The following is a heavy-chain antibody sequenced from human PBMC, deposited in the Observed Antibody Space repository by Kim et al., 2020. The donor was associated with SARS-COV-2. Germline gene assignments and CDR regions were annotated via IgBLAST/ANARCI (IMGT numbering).Heavy chain of an antibody. CDR3: AKDRRGDYYYYMDV. CDR2: ISWNSGSI. J-gene: IGHJ6*03. CDR1: GFTFDDYA. Sequence: GGSLRLSCAASGFTFDDYAMHWVRQAPGKGLEWVSGISWNSGSIGYADSVKGRFTISRDNAKNSLYLQMNSLRAEDTALYYCAKDRRGDYYYYMDVWGKG. V-gene: IGHV3-9*01.